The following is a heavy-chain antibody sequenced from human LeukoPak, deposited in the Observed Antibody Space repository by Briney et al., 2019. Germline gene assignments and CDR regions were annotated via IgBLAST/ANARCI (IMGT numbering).Heavy chain of an antibody. Sequence: GASVKVSCKASGGTFSSYAISRVRQAPGQGLEWMGRIIPIFGTANYAQKFQGRVTITTDESTSTAYMELSSLRSEDTAVYYCARGWGSGWYEWFDPWGQGTLVTVSS. CDR2: IIPIFGTA. CDR1: GGTFSSYA. D-gene: IGHD6-19*01. V-gene: IGHV1-69*05. CDR3: ARGWGSGWYEWFDP. J-gene: IGHJ5*02.